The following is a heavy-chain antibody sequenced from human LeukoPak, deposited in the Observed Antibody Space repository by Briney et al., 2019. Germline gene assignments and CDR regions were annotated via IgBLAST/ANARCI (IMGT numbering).Heavy chain of an antibody. V-gene: IGHV1-69*13. CDR2: IIPIFGTA. CDR1: GYTFTSYD. CDR3: ASDLGY. J-gene: IGHJ4*02. Sequence: ASVNVSCKASGYTFTSYDINWVRQATGQGLEWMGGIIPIFGTANYAQKFQGRVTITADESTSTAYMELSSLRSEDTAVYYCASDLGYWGQGTLVTVSS.